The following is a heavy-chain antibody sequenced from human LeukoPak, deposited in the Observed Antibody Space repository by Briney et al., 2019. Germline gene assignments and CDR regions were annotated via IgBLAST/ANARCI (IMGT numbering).Heavy chain of an antibody. CDR3: ARGREGYSYVYEC. CDR1: GFTFSSYG. D-gene: IGHD5-18*01. CDR2: IRYDGSNK. J-gene: IGHJ4*02. Sequence: PGGSLRLSCAASGFTFSSYGMHWVRQAPGKGLEWVAFIRYDGSNKYYADSVKGRFTISRDNSKNTLYLQMNSLRAEDTAVYYCARGREGYSYVYECWGQGTLVTVSS. V-gene: IGHV3-30*02.